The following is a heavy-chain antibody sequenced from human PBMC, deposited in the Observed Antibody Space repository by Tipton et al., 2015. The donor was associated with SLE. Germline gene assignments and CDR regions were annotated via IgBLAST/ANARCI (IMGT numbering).Heavy chain of an antibody. Sequence: TLSLTCTVSGGSIRSGSYYWSWIRQPAGKGLEWIGRIYTSGSTNYNPSLKSRVTISVDTSKNQFSLKLGSVTAADTAVYYCARGCNSSTCEPFYLFGMDVWGQGTTVTVSS. V-gene: IGHV4-61*02. CDR3: ARGCNSSTCEPFYLFGMDV. D-gene: IGHD2-2*01. CDR1: GGSIRSGSYY. CDR2: IYTSGST. J-gene: IGHJ6*02.